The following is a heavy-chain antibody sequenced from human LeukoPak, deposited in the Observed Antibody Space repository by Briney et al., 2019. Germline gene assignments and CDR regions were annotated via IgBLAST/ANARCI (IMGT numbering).Heavy chain of an antibody. V-gene: IGHV4-39*01. J-gene: IGHJ5*02. CDR3: ARHQGVTIFGVVTPNWFDP. D-gene: IGHD3-3*01. CDR1: GGSISSSCYY. Sequence: SETLSLTCTVSGGSISSSCYYWGWIRQPPGKGLEWIGSIYYSGSTYYNPSLKSRVTISVDTSKNQFSLKLSSVTAADTAVYYCARHQGVTIFGVVTPNWFDPWGQGTLVTVSS. CDR2: IYYSGST.